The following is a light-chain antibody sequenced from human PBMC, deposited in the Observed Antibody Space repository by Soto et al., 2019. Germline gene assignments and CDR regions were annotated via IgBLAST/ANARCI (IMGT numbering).Light chain of an antibody. CDR3: QQYNNWPRT. CDR1: ETVFSN. CDR2: GAS. J-gene: IGKJ1*01. Sequence: EIVMTQSPATLSVSPGESATLPCRASETVFSNLAWYQQKPGQAPRLLIYGASTRATGIPARFSGSGSGTEFTLTISSLQSEDFAVYYCQQYNNWPRTFGQWTKVEIK. V-gene: IGKV3-15*01.